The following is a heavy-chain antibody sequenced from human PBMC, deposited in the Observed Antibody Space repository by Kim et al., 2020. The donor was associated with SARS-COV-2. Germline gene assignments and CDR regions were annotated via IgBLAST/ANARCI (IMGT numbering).Heavy chain of an antibody. Sequence: GGSLRLSCAASGFPFSSHGIHWVRQAPGTGLDWVAVISYDGSTTYYADSVKGRFTISRDNSKHMLYLQMNSLRAEDTAVYYCAADFGSGGGLHYYFYMDVWGKGTTVTVSS. CDR3: AADFGSGGGLHYYFYMDV. CDR2: ISYDGSTT. D-gene: IGHD3-10*01. CDR1: GFPFSSHG. V-gene: IGHV3-30*03. J-gene: IGHJ6*03.